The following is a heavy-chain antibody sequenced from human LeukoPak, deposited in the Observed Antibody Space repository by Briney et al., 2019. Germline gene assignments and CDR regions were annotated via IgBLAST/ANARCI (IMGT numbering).Heavy chain of an antibody. Sequence: PGGSLRLSCEGSAFIISGHWMNWVRQAPGRGLEWLSYLTRTSSATWYADSVKGRFTIFRDNAKSSLYLQMNSLRVEDTAVYYCATGGSEYRSDWFDSWGQGTLVNVAS. CDR3: ATGGSEYRSDWFDS. V-gene: IGHV3-48*01. CDR1: AFIISGHW. CDR2: LTRTSSAT. D-gene: IGHD5-18*01. J-gene: IGHJ5*01.